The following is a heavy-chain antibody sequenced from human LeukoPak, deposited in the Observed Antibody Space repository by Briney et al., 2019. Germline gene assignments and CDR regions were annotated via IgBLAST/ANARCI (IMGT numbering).Heavy chain of an antibody. CDR3: ARQGGSIAVARFDY. V-gene: IGHV4-4*09. Sequence: SETLSLTCTVSGASINSYYWSWIRQPPGKGLEWIGYIYTSGTTNYNPSLKSRVTISVDTSKNQFSLKLSSVAAADTAVYYCARQGGSIAVARFDYWGQGTLVTVSS. J-gene: IGHJ4*02. D-gene: IGHD6-19*01. CDR2: IYTSGTT. CDR1: GASINSYY.